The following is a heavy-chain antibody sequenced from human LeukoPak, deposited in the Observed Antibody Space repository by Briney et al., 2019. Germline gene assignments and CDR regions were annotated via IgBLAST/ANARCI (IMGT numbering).Heavy chain of an antibody. D-gene: IGHD3-10*01. Sequence: GGSLRLSCAAYGFTFRSHDMHWVRQAPGKGLEWVAVIWYDGSNKYYADSVKGRFTISRDNSKNTLYLEMNSLRAEDTAVYYCARDRRGSENYHYFDYWGQGSLVTVSS. V-gene: IGHV3-33*01. CDR2: IWYDGSNK. CDR1: GFTFRSHD. CDR3: ARDRRGSENYHYFDY. J-gene: IGHJ4*02.